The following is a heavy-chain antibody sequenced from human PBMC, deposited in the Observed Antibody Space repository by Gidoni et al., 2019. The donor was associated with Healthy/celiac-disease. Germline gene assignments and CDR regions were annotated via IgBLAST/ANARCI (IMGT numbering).Heavy chain of an antibody. CDR2: IYYSGST. Sequence: QVQLQESGPGLVKPSQTLSLTCTVSGGSISSGGYYWSWIRQHPGKGLEWIGYIYYSGSTYYNPSLKSRVTISVDTSKNQFSLKLSSVTAADTAVYYCARDRRYCSSTSCYANYYYYGMDVWGQGTTVTVSS. V-gene: IGHV4-31*03. CDR1: GGSISSGGYY. CDR3: ARDRRYCSSTSCYANYYYYGMDV. D-gene: IGHD2-2*01. J-gene: IGHJ6*02.